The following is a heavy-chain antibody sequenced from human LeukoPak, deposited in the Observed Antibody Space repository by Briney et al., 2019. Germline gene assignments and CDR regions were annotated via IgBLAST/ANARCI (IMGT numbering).Heavy chain of an antibody. D-gene: IGHD6-13*01. CDR2: IYYSGST. CDR3: ARVLVGSSSWYEVGY. CDR1: GGSISSSSYY. J-gene: IGHJ4*02. Sequence: PSETLSLTCTVSGGSISSSSYYWGWIRQPPGKGLEWIGSIYYSGSTYYNPSLKSRVTISVDTSKNQFSLKLSSVTAADTAVYYCARVLVGSSSWYEVGYWGQGTLVTVSS. V-gene: IGHV4-39*07.